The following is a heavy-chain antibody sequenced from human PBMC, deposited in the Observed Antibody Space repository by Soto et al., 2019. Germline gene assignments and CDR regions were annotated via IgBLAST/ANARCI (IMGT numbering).Heavy chain of an antibody. J-gene: IGHJ4*02. CDR1: GYTFTSYA. D-gene: IGHD3-10*01. Sequence: QVQLVQSGAEVKKPGASVKVSCKASGYTFTSYAMHWVRQAPGQRLEWMGWINAGNGNTKYSQKFQGRVTITRDTSANTAYMELSSLRSEDTAVYYCARRRFGELFFFDYWGQGTLVTVSS. CDR3: ARRRFGELFFFDY. CDR2: INAGNGNT. V-gene: IGHV1-3*01.